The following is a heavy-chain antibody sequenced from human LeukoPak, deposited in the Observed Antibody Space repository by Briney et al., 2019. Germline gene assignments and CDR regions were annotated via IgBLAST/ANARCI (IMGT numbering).Heavy chain of an antibody. J-gene: IGHJ4*02. CDR2: ISNSGGRT. CDR1: GITLSNYG. V-gene: IGHV3-23*01. CDR3: AKRGVVIRVILVGFHKEAYYFDS. Sequence: AGSLTLSCAVSGITLSNYGMSWVRQPPGKGLEWVGCISNSGGRTNHPDSVKGRFPISRDNPKNTLYLQMNSLRAEYTAVYVCAKRGVVIRVILVGFHKEAYYFDSWGQGALVTVSS. D-gene: IGHD3-22*01.